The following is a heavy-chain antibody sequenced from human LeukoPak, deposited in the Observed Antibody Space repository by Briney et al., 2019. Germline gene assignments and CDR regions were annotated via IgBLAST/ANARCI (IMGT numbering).Heavy chain of an antibody. V-gene: IGHV3-30-3*01. CDR1: GFTFSSYP. Sequence: GGSLRLSCAASGFTFSSYPMHWVRQAPGKGLEWVAVISYDGSNKYYADSVKGRFTISRDNSKNTLQLQMDSLRAEDTAVYYCARDRLDITVAGTVDYWGQGTLVTVSS. CDR2: ISYDGSNK. J-gene: IGHJ4*02. D-gene: IGHD6-19*01. CDR3: ARDRLDITVAGTVDY.